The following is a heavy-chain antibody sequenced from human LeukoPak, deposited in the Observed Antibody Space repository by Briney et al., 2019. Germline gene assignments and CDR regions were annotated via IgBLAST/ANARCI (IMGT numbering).Heavy chain of an antibody. CDR3: ARGGKTAAGLAPNLDY. CDR2: INHRGST. D-gene: IGHD6-13*01. CDR1: GVSCTVFY. J-gene: IGHJ4*02. V-gene: IGHV4-34*01. Sequence: PSETLSLTSAVYGVSCTVFYSGCLRQPPGKGLEWIGEINHRGSTNYNPSLKSRVTISVDTSKNQFSLKLSSVTAADTAVYHRARGGKTAAGLAPNLDYWGQGTLVTVSS.